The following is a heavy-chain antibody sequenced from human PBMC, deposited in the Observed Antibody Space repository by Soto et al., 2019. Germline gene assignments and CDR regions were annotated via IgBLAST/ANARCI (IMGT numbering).Heavy chain of an antibody. Sequence: PSETLSLTCSVSGGPLSRIGYYWSWIRQHPAKGLEWVGYISNSGSTYYNPSLKSRVAMSIDTSKNHVSLTLTSLTAADTAVYHCATSVQMATIPDLWGQGTLVTVSS. D-gene: IGHD5-12*01. J-gene: IGHJ5*02. CDR3: ATSVQMATIPDL. CDR2: ISNSGST. CDR1: GGPLSRIGYY. V-gene: IGHV4-31*03.